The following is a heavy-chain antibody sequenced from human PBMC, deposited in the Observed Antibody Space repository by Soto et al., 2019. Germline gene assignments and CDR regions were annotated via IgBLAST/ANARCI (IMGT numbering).Heavy chain of an antibody. Sequence: ASVKVSCKASGFTFTSSAVQWVRQALGQRLEWIGWIVVGSGNTNYAQKFQERVTITRDMSTSTAYMELSSLRSEDTAVYYCAADRTYDFWSGSEARNYYGMDVWGQGTTVTVSS. CDR1: GFTFTSSA. CDR2: IVVGSGNT. J-gene: IGHJ6*02. V-gene: IGHV1-58*01. D-gene: IGHD3-3*01. CDR3: AADRTYDFWSGSEARNYYGMDV.